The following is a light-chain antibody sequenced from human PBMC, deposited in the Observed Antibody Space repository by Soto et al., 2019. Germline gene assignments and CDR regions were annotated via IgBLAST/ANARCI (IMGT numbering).Light chain of an antibody. V-gene: IGKV3-11*01. CDR2: DVS. Sequence: ESVWAESGETVSFCGGKVASLSLRASQNISNYLIWYQQKPGQAPRLLIYDVSNRATGIPARFSGSGPGTDFTLTLSSLEPEDFAVYYCQQPSTWPRTFAQGTKVDIK. CDR3: QQPSTWPRT. CDR1: QNISNY. J-gene: IGKJ1*01.